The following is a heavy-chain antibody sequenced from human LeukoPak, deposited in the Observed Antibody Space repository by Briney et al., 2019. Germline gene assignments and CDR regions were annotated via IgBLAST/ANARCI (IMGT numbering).Heavy chain of an antibody. J-gene: IGHJ4*02. CDR2: ISSSGSTI. D-gene: IGHD3-22*01. V-gene: IGHV3-11*01. CDR3: ARESISIQYYYDSSAHSDFDY. Sequence: GGSLRLSCAASGFTFSDYYMSWTRQAPGKGLEWVSYISSSGSTIYYADSVKGRFTISRDNAKNSLYLQMNSLRAEDTAVYYCARESISIQYYYDSSAHSDFDYWGQGTLVTVSS. CDR1: GFTFSDYY.